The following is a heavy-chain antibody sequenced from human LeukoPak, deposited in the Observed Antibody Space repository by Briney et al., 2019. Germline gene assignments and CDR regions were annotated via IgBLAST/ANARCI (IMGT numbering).Heavy chain of an antibody. J-gene: IGHJ4*02. V-gene: IGHV3-7*01. CDR1: GFTFSSYW. D-gene: IGHD3-10*01. Sequence: PGGSLRLSCAASGFTFSSYWMSWVRQAPGKGLEWVANIKQDGSEKYYVDSVKGRFTISRDNAKNSLYLQMNSLRAEDTAVYYCARSPHPRGSGSYYPSDYWGQGTLVTVSS. CDR3: ARSPHPRGSGSYYPSDY. CDR2: IKQDGSEK.